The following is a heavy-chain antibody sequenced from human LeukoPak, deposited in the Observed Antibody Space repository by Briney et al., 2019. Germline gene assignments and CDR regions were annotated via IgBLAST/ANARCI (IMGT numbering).Heavy chain of an antibody. D-gene: IGHD3-9*01. CDR1: GGSFSGYY. Sequence: SETLSLTCAVYGGSFSGYYWSWIRQPPGKGLEWIGEINHSGSTNYNASLKSRVTISVDTSKIQFSLKLSSVTAADTAVYYCARGGDYDILTGHPSWFDPWGQGTLVTVSS. V-gene: IGHV4-34*01. J-gene: IGHJ5*02. CDR3: ARGGDYDILTGHPSWFDP. CDR2: INHSGST.